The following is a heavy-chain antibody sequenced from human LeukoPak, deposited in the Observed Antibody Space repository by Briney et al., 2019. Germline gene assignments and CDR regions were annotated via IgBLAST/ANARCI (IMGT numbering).Heavy chain of an antibody. D-gene: IGHD1-26*01. CDR2: VNLQGST. Sequence: SETLSLTCGVSGGSITITNYWTWVRQPPGKGLEWIGEVNLQGSTNYNPSLMGRVAISVDTSKNQFSLKLRSVTAADTAVYYCARSTVYSGSWGQGTLVTVSS. J-gene: IGHJ4*02. V-gene: IGHV4-4*02. CDR3: ARSTVYSGS. CDR1: GGSITITNY.